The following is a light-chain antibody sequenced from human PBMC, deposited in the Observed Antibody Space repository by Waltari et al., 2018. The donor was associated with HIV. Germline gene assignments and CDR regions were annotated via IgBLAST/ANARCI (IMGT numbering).Light chain of an antibody. V-gene: IGLV2-8*01. CDR2: EVS. CDR1: SSDVGGHNY. J-gene: IGLJ1*01. Sequence: QSALTQPPSASGSPGPPVTISCTGTSSDVGGHNYVSWYQLHPGKAPKLMIYEVSKRPSGVPDRSSGSKSGNTASLTVSGLQSEDEADYFCASYAGSTNVFGTGTKVTVL. CDR3: ASYAGSTNV.